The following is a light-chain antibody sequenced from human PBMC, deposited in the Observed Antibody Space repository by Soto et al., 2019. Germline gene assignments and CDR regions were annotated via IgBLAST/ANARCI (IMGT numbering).Light chain of an antibody. CDR2: GAS. J-gene: IGKJ2*01. Sequence: EIVLTQSPGTLSMSPGERDTLSCRASQSVSSSYLAWYQQKPGQAPRLLIYGASSRATGIPDRFSGSGSGTDFTLTISRLEPEDFAVYYCQQYGSSLRTFGQGTKLEIK. V-gene: IGKV3-20*01. CDR3: QQYGSSLRT. CDR1: QSVSSSY.